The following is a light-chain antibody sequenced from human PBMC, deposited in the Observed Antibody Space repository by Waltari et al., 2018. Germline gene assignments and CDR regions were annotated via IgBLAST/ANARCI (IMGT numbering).Light chain of an antibody. V-gene: IGLV2-23*02. Sequence: QSALTQPASVSGSPGQSITISCTGTSSDVGSYNLVSWYQQHPGKTPKLMIYEVSKRPSGVSNLFSVCKSGNTASLTISGLQAEDEADYYCCSYAGSSTSAVVFGGGTKLTVL. J-gene: IGLJ2*01. CDR1: SSDVGSYNL. CDR2: EVS. CDR3: CSYAGSSTSAVV.